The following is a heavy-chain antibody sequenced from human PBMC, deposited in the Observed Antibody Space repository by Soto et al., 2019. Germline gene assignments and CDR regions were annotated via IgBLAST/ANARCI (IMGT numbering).Heavy chain of an antibody. CDR3: ARESEDLTSNFDY. V-gene: IGHV3-21*06. Sequence: GGSLRLSCAASGFTFTRYSMNWVRRAPGKGLEWVSSISSTTNYIYYGDSMKGRFTISRDNAKNSLYLEMNSLRAEDTAVYYCARESEDLTSNFDYWGQGTLVTVSS. CDR1: GFTFTRYS. CDR2: ISSTTNYI. J-gene: IGHJ4*02.